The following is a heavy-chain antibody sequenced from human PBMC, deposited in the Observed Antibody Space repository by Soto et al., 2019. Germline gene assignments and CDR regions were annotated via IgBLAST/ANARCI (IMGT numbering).Heavy chain of an antibody. D-gene: IGHD3-22*01. Sequence: QVQLQESGPGLVKPSETLSLTCAVSGDSISSYYCMWIRQPPGKGLESIGYLYYGRSANYNPSLKSRVTLPVDTSTNQCSLTLSSLTAADTAVYYCALRSMAVVPEYWGQGTLVTVSS. J-gene: IGHJ4*02. CDR2: LYYGRSA. V-gene: IGHV4-59*01. CDR3: ALRSMAVVPEY. CDR1: GDSISSYY.